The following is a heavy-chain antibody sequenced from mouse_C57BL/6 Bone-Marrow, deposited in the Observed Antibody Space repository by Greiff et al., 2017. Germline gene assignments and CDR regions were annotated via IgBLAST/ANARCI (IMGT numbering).Heavy chain of an antibody. D-gene: IGHD2-3*01. CDR1: GYTFTSYT. J-gene: IGHJ4*01. V-gene: IGHV1-4*01. CDR3: ARLGWLLRAMDY. Sequence: QVQLQQSGAELARPGASVKMSCKASGYTFTSYTMHWVKQRPGPGLEWIGYINPSSGYTKSNQKFKDKATLTADKSSSTAYMQLSILTSEDSAVYYCARLGWLLRAMDYWGQGTSVTVSS. CDR2: INPSSGYT.